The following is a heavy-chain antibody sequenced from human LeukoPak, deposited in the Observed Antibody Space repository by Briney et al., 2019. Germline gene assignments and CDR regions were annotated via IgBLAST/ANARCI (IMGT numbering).Heavy chain of an antibody. J-gene: IGHJ5*02. CDR1: GASIISATYY. Sequence: SEALSLTCTVSGASIISATYYWTWIRQPAGKGLEWIGRISSSGISKLNPSLKSRVAISIDASKNQFSVGLSSVTAADTAVYYCVISTIRKGFDPWGQGTLVTVSS. V-gene: IGHV4-61*02. CDR2: ISSSGIS. D-gene: IGHD3-9*01. CDR3: VISTIRKGFDP.